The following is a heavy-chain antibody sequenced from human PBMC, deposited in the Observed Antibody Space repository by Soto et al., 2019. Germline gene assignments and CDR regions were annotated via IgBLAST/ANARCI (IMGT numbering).Heavy chain of an antibody. D-gene: IGHD2-21*01. CDR3: ARGRVVKRSGYYYYMDV. V-gene: IGHV4-34*01. CDR1: GGSFSGYY. J-gene: IGHJ6*03. Sequence: SETLSLTCAVYGGSFSGYYWSWIRQPPGKGLEWIGEINHSGSTNYNPSLKSRVTLSVDTSKNQLSLKLSSVTAADTAVYYCARGRVVKRSGYYYYMDVWGKGTTVTVSS. CDR2: INHSGST.